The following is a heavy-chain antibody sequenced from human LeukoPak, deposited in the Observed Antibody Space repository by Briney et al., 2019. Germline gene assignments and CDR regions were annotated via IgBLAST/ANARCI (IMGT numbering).Heavy chain of an antibody. Sequence: SETLSLTCTISGDSISNSNNYWGWIRQPPGKGLEWVGSIYYRGNTYYNPSLKSRVSISVDTSKNQFSLKLASVTAAGTAVYYCARLSISGSYFGDYWGQGALVTVSS. CDR1: GDSISNSNNY. J-gene: IGHJ4*02. V-gene: IGHV4-39*01. CDR2: IYYRGNT. CDR3: ARLSISGSYFGDY. D-gene: IGHD1-26*01.